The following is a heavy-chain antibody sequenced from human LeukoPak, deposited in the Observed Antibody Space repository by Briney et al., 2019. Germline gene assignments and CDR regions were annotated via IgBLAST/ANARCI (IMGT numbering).Heavy chain of an antibody. J-gene: IGHJ6*02. CDR1: GFTFSSYW. CDR3: ARASNQPSYYYGMDV. CDR2: IKQDGSEK. Sequence: PGGSLRISCAASGFTFSSYWMSWVRQAPGKGLEWVANIKQDGSEKYYVDSVKGRFTISRDNAKNSLYLQMNSLRAEDTAVYYCARASNQPSYYYGMDVWGQGTTVTVSS. V-gene: IGHV3-7*01.